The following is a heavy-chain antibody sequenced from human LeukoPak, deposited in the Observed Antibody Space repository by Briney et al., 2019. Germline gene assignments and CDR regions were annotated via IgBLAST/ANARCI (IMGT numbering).Heavy chain of an antibody. D-gene: IGHD6-13*01. V-gene: IGHV3-7*01. CDR1: GFTFSYHW. Sequence: GGSLRLSCAASGFTFSYHWMTWVRQAPGKGLEWVANIKNDGAVKNYVDSVKGRFTISRDNAKNSLYLQMNSLRAEDTAVYYRAKDSYSKGDFWGQGVLVTVSS. J-gene: IGHJ4*02. CDR3: AKDSYSKGDF. CDR2: IKNDGAVK.